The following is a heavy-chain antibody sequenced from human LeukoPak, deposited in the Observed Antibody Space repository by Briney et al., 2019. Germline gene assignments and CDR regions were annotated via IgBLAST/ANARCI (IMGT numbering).Heavy chain of an antibody. CDR2: ISRSSSYI. CDR1: GFTFRTYT. Sequence: GGSLRLSCAASGFTFRTYTMNWVRQAPGKGLEWVSSISRSSSYIYYADSVRGRLTISRDDARNSLYLLLNNLRAEDTAVYYCARDQGSGWSDFDYWGQGILVTVSS. V-gene: IGHV3-21*01. D-gene: IGHD6-19*01. CDR3: ARDQGSGWSDFDY. J-gene: IGHJ4*02.